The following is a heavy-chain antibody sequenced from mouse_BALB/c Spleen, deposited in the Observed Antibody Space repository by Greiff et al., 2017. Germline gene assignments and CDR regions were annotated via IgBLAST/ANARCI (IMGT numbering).Heavy chain of an antibody. D-gene: IGHD1-1*01. J-gene: IGHJ3*01. CDR2: ISNGGGST. CDR1: GFTFSSYT. Sequence: DVKLVESGGGLVQPGGSLKLSCAASGFTFSSYTMSWVRQTPEKRLEWVAYISNGGGSTYYPDTVKGRFTISRDNAKNTLYLQMSSLKSEDTAMYYCARHDYYGSQAWFAYWGQGTLVTVSA. CDR3: ARHDYYGSQAWFAY. V-gene: IGHV5-12-2*01.